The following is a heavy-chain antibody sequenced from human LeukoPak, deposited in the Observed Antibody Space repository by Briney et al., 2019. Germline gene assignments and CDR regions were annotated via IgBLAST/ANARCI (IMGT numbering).Heavy chain of an antibody. CDR3: TTDLDY. CDR1: GFISTDVW. V-gene: IGHV3-15*01. J-gene: IGHJ4*02. Sequence: PGGSLRLSCAGAGFISTDVWMSWVRQAPGKGLEWVGRIKSKSDGGTIDYAAPVKGRITVSRDDSRKTLSLELNNLKTEDTGVYYCTTDLDYWGQGTLVTVSS. CDR2: IKSKSDGGTI.